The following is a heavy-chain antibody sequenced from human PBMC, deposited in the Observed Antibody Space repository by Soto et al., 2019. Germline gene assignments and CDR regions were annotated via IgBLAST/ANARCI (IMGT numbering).Heavy chain of an antibody. D-gene: IGHD6-13*01. CDR2: IYPSGNT. V-gene: IGHV4-4*02. CDR3: ARVMGVAAGGPLDY. CDR1: GDSVSSSHW. Sequence: QVQLQESGPRLVKPSETLSLTCAVSGDSVSSSHWWSWVRQPPGKGLEWIGEIYPSGNTNYNPSLKGRVTVSVHKSKNQFALKVTSVTAADTAVYYCARVMGVAAGGPLDYWGQGTLVTVSS. J-gene: IGHJ4*02.